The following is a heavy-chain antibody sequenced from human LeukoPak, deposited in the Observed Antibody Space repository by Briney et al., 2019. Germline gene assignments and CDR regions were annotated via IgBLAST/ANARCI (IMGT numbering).Heavy chain of an antibody. J-gene: IGHJ6*03. CDR1: GFTFSSYD. Sequence: GGSLRLSCAASGFTFSSYDMHWVRQATGKGLEWVSAIGTAGDTYYPGSVKGRFTISRENAKNSLYLQINSLRAGDTAVYYCARGSYYYYMDVWGKGTTVTVSS. V-gene: IGHV3-13*01. CDR2: IGTAGDT. CDR3: ARGSYYYYMDV.